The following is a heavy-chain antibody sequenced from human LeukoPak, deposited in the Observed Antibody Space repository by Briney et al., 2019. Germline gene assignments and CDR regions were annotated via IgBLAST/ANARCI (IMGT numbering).Heavy chain of an antibody. CDR1: GFTFSSYG. D-gene: IGHD2-2*01. V-gene: IGHV3-33*01. CDR3: ARDLRCSSTSCYSVYYYYGMDV. CDR2: IWYDGSNK. Sequence: GGSLRLSCAASGFTFSSYGMHWVRQAPGKGLEWVAVIWYDGSNKYYAGSVKGRFTISRDNSKNTLYLQMNSLRAEDTAVYYCARDLRCSSTSCYSVYYYYGMDVWGQGTTVTVSS. J-gene: IGHJ6*02.